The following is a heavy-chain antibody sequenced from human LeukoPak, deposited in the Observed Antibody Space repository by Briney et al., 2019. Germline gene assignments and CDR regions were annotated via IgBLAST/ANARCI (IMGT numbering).Heavy chain of an antibody. D-gene: IGHD4/OR15-4a*01. J-gene: IGHJ4*02. CDR2: IYTSGNN. CDR3: ARDAKYPLPTY. V-gene: IGHV4-61*09. Sequence: PSETLSLTCTVSGASISSGCYYWSWIQQPAGKGLEWIGHIYTSGNNNYNPPLKSRATFSVDTSKNQFSLKLSSVTAADTAVYYCARDAKYPLPTYWGQGTLVSVSP. CDR1: GASISSGCYY.